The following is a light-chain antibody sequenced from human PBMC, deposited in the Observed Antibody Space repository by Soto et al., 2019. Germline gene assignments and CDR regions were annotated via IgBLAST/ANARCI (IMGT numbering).Light chain of an antibody. CDR2: KAS. CDR1: QSISSW. V-gene: IGKV1-5*03. CDR3: QQYNTYST. Sequence: IQMTQSPSTVSASEGDRVTITCRASQSISSWLAWYQQKPGKAPNLLIYKASSLESGVPSRFSGSGSGTEFTLTISSLQPDDFATYYCQQYNTYSTFGQGTMVDI. J-gene: IGKJ1*01.